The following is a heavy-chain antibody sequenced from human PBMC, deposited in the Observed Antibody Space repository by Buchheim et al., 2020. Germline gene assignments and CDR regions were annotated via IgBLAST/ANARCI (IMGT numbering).Heavy chain of an antibody. Sequence: QLQLQESGPGLVKPSETLSLTCTVSGGSISSSGYYWGWIRQPPGKGLEWIGSIYYGGRTSYNPSLKSRVTISVDTSKNQFSLKLGSVTAADTAVYYCARLKGQWPVFWGQGTL. CDR1: GGSISSSGYY. J-gene: IGHJ4*02. CDR3: ARLKGQWPVF. CDR2: IYYGGRT. V-gene: IGHV4-39*01. D-gene: IGHD6-19*01.